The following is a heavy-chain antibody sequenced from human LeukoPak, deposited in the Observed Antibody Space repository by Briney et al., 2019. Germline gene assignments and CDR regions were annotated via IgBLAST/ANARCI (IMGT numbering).Heavy chain of an antibody. V-gene: IGHV3-11*01. J-gene: IGHJ4*02. CDR2: TSSIGSAI. CDR3: ARIYNNGWSRNFDF. CDR1: GLIFSDYY. D-gene: IGHD6-19*01. Sequence: GGSLRLSCAASGLIFSDYYMAWIRQAPGKGLEWISHTSSIGSAIYHADSVRGRFTISRDNAKNSLYLQMNSLKTDDTAVYYCARIYNNGWSRNFDFWGQGTVVTVSS.